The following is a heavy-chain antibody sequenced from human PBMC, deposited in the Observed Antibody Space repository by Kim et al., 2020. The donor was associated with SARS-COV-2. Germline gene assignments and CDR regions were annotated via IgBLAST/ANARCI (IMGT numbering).Heavy chain of an antibody. CDR2: ISGNGANT. D-gene: IGHD2-2*01. V-gene: IGHV3-23*01. Sequence: GGSLRLSCAASGFTFSSCSMSWVRQAPGKGLEWASAISGNGANTYYADSVKGRFTISRDNSKNTLYLQMNSLRVGDTAVYYCAKGISKSIYYYYGMDVWGQGTTVTVSS. CDR1: GFTFSSCS. CDR3: AKGISKSIYYYYGMDV. J-gene: IGHJ6*02.